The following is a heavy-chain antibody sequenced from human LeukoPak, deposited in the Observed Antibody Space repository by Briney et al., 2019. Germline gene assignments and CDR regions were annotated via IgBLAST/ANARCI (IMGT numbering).Heavy chain of an antibody. CDR2: INPNSGGT. J-gene: IGHJ4*02. V-gene: IGHV1-2*02. Sequence: ASVKVSCKASGYTFTGYCIHWVRQAPGQGLEWMGWINPNSGGTNYAQKFQGRVTMTRDTSISTAYMELSRLTPDDTAVYYCARGWIYYDSSGPFDYWGQGTLVTVSS. CDR1: GYTFTGYC. CDR3: ARGWIYYDSSGPFDY. D-gene: IGHD3-22*01.